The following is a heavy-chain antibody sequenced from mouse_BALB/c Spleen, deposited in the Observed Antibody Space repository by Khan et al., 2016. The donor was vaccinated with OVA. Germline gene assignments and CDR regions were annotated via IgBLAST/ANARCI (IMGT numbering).Heavy chain of an antibody. CDR2: INTYTGEP. J-gene: IGHJ1*01. V-gene: IGHV9-1*02. CDR1: GYTFTNYG. Sequence: QIQLVQSGPELKKPGETVKISCKASGYTFTNYGMNWVKQAPGKGLKWMGWINTYTGEPTYADDFKGRFAFSLETSASTAYLQISNLQNEDMDTFFCARTYYSYDRYFDVWGAGTTVTVSS. D-gene: IGHD2-14*01. CDR3: ARTYYSYDRYFDV.